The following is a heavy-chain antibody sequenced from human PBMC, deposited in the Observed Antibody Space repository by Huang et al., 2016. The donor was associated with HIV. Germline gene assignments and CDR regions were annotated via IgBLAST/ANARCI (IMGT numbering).Heavy chain of an antibody. Sequence: QVQLVQSGAEVKKPGSSVKVSCKASGGTFSSYAISWVRQAPGQGLEWTGGIIPSFGTANYAQKCQGRVTITADESTSTAYMELSSLRSEDTAVYYCARARGYYDSSVSYYFDYWGQGTLVTVSS. V-gene: IGHV1-69*13. CDR3: ARARGYYDSSVSYYFDY. CDR2: IIPSFGTA. D-gene: IGHD3-22*01. CDR1: GGTFSSYA. J-gene: IGHJ4*02.